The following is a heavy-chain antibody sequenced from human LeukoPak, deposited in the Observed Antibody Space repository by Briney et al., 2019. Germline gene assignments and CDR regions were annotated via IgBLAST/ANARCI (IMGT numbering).Heavy chain of an antibody. CDR1: GFTFSSYW. CDR3: AKFWSSGRQAFDI. CDR2: IKQDGSEK. J-gene: IGHJ3*02. D-gene: IGHD3-22*01. V-gene: IGHV3-7*01. Sequence: GGSLRLSCAASGFTFSSYWMSWVRQAPGKGLEWVANIKQDGSEKYYADSVKGRFTISRDNSKNTLYLQMNSLRAEDTAVYYCAKFWSSGRQAFDIWGQGTMVTVSS.